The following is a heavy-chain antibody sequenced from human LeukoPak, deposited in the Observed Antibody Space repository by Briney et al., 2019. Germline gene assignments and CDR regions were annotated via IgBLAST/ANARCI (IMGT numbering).Heavy chain of an antibody. CDR2: ISYDGSNK. J-gene: IGHJ4*02. CDR1: GFTFSSYG. V-gene: IGHV3-30*18. D-gene: IGHD3-10*01. Sequence: GGSLRLSCAASGFTFSSYGIHWVRQAPGKGLEWVAVISYDGSNKYYADSVKGRFTISRDNSKNTLYLQMNSLRAEDTAVYYCAKEYYYGSGSPFDYWGQGTLVTVSS. CDR3: AKEYYYGSGSPFDY.